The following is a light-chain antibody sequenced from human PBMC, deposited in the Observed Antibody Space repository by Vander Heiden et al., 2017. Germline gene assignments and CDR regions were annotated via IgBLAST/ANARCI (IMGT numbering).Light chain of an antibody. V-gene: IGKV1-5*03. Sequence: DIQMTQSPSTLSASVGDRVTITFRASHSISSCLAWVQQKPGKAPKILISQASTLEFGVPSRFSGSGSGTEFTLTVSSLQPDDCATYYCQHDSKYSFTLGQGTKLEIK. CDR1: HSISSC. CDR2: QAS. J-gene: IGKJ2*01. CDR3: QHDSKYSFT.